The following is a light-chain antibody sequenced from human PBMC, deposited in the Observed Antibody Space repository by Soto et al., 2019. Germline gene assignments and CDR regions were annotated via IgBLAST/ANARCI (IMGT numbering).Light chain of an antibody. J-gene: IGKJ1*01. CDR1: QGVSSF. Sequence: DIQLTQSPSFLSASAGDRVTITFRASQGVSSFLAWYQQKPGRAPKLLIYAASTLQSGVPSRFSGSGSGTEFTLTISSLQPEDFAVYYCQQYNNWPWTFGQGTKVDIK. CDR2: AAS. CDR3: QQYNNWPWT. V-gene: IGKV1-9*01.